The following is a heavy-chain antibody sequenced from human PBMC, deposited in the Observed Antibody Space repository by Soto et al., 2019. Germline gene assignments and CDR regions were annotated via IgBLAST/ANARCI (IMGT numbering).Heavy chain of an antibody. CDR2: SIPIFGTA. CDR3: ARDTRYSSTHGEGWFDP. V-gene: IGHV1-69*06. J-gene: IGHJ5*02. Sequence: GASVKVSCKASGGTFSSYAISWVRQAPGQGLEWMGGSIPIFGTANYAQKFQGRVTITADKSTSTAYMELSSVRSEDTAVYYCARDTRYSSTHGEGWFDPWGQGTLVTVSS. D-gene: IGHD6-13*01. CDR1: GGTFSSYA.